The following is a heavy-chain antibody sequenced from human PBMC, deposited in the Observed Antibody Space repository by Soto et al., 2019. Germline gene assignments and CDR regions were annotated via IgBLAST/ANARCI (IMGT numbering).Heavy chain of an antibody. Sequence: PGGSLRLSCAASGFTFSNAWMNWVRQAPGKGLEWVGRIKSKTDGGTTDYAAPVKGRFTISRDDSKNTLYLQMNSLKTEDTAVYYCARIAEARRGYTAFDLWGQGTMVPVS. J-gene: IGHJ3*01. D-gene: IGHD3-16*02. CDR1: GFTFSNAW. V-gene: IGHV3-15*07. CDR3: ARIAEARRGYTAFDL. CDR2: IKSKTDGGTT.